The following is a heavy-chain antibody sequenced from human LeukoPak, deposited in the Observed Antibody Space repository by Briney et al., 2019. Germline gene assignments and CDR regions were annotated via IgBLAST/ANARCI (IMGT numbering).Heavy chain of an antibody. V-gene: IGHV4/OR15-8*01. CDR2: IHDDGRA. D-gene: IGHD6-25*01. J-gene: IGHJ5*02. CDR3: AKVLTAAGLDL. CDR1: GGSMSDSIT. Sequence: SETLSLTCSVSGGSMSDSITWGWVRQPPGKGLEWLANIHDDGRAAPNPSLRSRLTISQDRSKNQFSLKVSSVTAADTAFYYCAKVLTAAGLDLWGQGILVTVSS.